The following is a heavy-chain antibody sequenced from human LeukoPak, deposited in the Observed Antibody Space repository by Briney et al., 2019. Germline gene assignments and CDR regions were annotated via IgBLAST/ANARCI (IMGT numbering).Heavy chain of an antibody. D-gene: IGHD3-22*01. Sequence: SETLSLTCTVSGGSIGSGGYYWSWIRQHPGKGLEWIGYIYYSGSTYYNPSLKSRVTISVDTSKNQFSLKLSSVTAADTAVYYCARVTHDSSGYYYLYYGMDVWGQGTTVTVSS. J-gene: IGHJ6*02. V-gene: IGHV4-31*03. CDR1: GGSIGSGGYY. CDR2: IYYSGST. CDR3: ARVTHDSSGYYYLYYGMDV.